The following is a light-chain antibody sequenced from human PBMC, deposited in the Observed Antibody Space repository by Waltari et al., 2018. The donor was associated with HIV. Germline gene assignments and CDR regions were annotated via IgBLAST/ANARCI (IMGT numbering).Light chain of an antibody. CDR3: QTWGSGIHVV. CDR1: SGHSNYD. Sequence: QLALTQSPSASASVGASVILTCTLSSGHSNYDIAWHQQQPEKGPRYWMKVNSDGSHKKEDGVPGRFSGSSSGAERYLTISSLQSEDEGDYYCQTWGSGIHVVFGGGTKVTVL. CDR2: VNSDGSH. J-gene: IGLJ2*01. V-gene: IGLV4-69*01.